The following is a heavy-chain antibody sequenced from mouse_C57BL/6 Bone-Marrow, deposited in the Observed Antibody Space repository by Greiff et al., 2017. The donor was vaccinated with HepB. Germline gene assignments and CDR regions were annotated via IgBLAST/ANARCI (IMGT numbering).Heavy chain of an antibody. Sequence: YLVKPVASVKFSCKASGYTFTSYWMHWVKQRPGQGLEWIGMIHPNSGSTNYNEKFKSKATLTVDKSSSTAYMQLSSLTSEDSAVYYCAPNWDFDYWGQGTTLTVSS. CDR2: IHPNSGST. CDR1: GYTFTSYW. CDR3: APNWDFDY. D-gene: IGHD4-1*01. J-gene: IGHJ2*01. V-gene: IGHV1-64*01.